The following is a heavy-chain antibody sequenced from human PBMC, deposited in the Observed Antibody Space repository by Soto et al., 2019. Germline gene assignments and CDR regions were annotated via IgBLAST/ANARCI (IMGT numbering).Heavy chain of an antibody. CDR2: IGDSGGST. V-gene: IGHV3-23*01. Sequence: GGSLRLSCAASGFTFSTYAMTWVRQAPGKGLEWVSYIGDSGGSTYYADSVKGRFSISRDNSKNTLYLQMNTLRAEDTAVYFCAKCRVVFSGGICYSVPFDYWGQGALVTVSS. J-gene: IGHJ4*02. CDR1: GFTFSTYA. D-gene: IGHD2-15*01. CDR3: AKCRVVFSGGICYSVPFDY.